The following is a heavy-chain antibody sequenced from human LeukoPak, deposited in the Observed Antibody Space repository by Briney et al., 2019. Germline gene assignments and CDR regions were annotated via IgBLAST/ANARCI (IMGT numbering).Heavy chain of an antibody. Sequence: PGGSLRLSCAASGFDFQNHVIHWVRQAPGKGLEWVAVISYDGSNKFYTDSVKGRFTISRDNSKNMMYLQMNSLRAEDTAVYYCAKEWSRTSFFENWGQGTLVTVSS. J-gene: IGHJ4*02. V-gene: IGHV3-30*18. CDR3: AKEWSRTSFFEN. CDR2: ISYDGSNK. CDR1: GFDFQNHV. D-gene: IGHD2-2*01.